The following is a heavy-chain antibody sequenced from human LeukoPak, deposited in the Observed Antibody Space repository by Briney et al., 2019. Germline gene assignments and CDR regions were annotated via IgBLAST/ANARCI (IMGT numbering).Heavy chain of an antibody. D-gene: IGHD5-18*01. CDR1: GFTFDDYA. Sequence: GGSLRLSCAASGFTFDDYAMHWVRHAPGKGLEWVSGISWNSGSRGYADSVKGRFTISRDNAKNSLYLQMNSLRAEDTAVYYCVGYNYANRDFDYWGQGTLVTVSS. CDR2: ISWNSGSR. J-gene: IGHJ4*02. CDR3: VGYNYANRDFDY. V-gene: IGHV3-9*01.